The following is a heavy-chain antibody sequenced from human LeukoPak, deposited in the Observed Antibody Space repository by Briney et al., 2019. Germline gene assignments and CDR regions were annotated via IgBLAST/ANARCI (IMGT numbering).Heavy chain of an antibody. Sequence: KSSETLSLTCTVSGGSISSYYWGWIRQPPGKGLEWIGYIYYSGSTNYNPSLKSRVTISVDTSKNQFSLKLSSVTAADTAVYYCARCSPFYYYYMDVWGKGTTVTVSS. D-gene: IGHD3-10*02. CDR1: GGSISSYY. V-gene: IGHV4-59*01. CDR3: ARCSPFYYYYMDV. J-gene: IGHJ6*03. CDR2: IYYSGST.